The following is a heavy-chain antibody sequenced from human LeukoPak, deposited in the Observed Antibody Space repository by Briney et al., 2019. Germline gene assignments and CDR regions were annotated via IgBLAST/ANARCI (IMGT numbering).Heavy chain of an antibody. CDR3: ASGAAAGRLDY. CDR1: GFTLSSYE. J-gene: IGHJ4*02. D-gene: IGHD6-13*01. V-gene: IGHV3-48*03. CDR2: ISSSGSTI. Sequence: GSLRLSCAASGFTLSSYEMNWVRRAPGKGLEWVSYISSSGSTIYYADSVKGRFTISRDNAKNSLYLQMNSLRAEDTAVYYCASGAAAGRLDYWGQGTLVTVSS.